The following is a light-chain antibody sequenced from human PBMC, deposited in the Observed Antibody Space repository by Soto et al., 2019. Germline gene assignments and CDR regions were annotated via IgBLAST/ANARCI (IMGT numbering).Light chain of an antibody. CDR2: EVS. CDR3: SSYAGSNNSDVV. CDR1: SRDVVGYNY. V-gene: IGLV2-8*01. Sequence: QSALTQPPSASGAPGQSVTISCPGTSRDVVGYNYVSWYQQHPGKAPKLMIYEVSKRPSGVPDRFSGSKSGNTASLTVSGLQAEDEADYYCSSYAGSNNSDVVFGGGTKVTVL. J-gene: IGLJ2*01.